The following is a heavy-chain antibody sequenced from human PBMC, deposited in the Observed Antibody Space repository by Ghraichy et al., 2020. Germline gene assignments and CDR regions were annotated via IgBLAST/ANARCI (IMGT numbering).Heavy chain of an antibody. V-gene: IGHV1-8*01. J-gene: IGHJ6*02. CDR3: ARGRSSGWPHIPARYYYYGMDV. CDR1: GYTFTSYD. Sequence: ASVKVSCKASGYTFTSYDINWVRQATGQGLEWMGWMNPNSGNTGYAQKFQGRVTMTRNTSISTAYMELSSLRSEDTAVYYCARGRSSGWPHIPARYYYYGMDVWGQGTTVTVSS. CDR2: MNPNSGNT. D-gene: IGHD6-19*01.